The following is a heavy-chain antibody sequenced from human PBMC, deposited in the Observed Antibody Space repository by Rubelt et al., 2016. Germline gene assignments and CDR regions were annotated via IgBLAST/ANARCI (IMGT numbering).Heavy chain of an antibody. J-gene: IGHJ4*02. Sequence: QVQLKQWGAGLLKPSETLSLTRAVYGGSFNDYYWSWIRQPPGKGLEWIGEIDHSGSTNYNPSLKSRVTISVDTAKNQFSLKRGPVTAADMAVFYCARGILYCTDGVCYNHFDYWGQGTLVTVFS. CDR3: ARGILYCTDGVCYNHFDY. CDR1: GGSFNDYY. V-gene: IGHV4-34*02. D-gene: IGHD2-8*01. CDR2: IDHSGST.